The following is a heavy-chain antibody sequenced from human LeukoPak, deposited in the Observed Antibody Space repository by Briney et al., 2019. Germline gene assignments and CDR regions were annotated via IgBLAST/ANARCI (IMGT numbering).Heavy chain of an antibody. Sequence: GGSLRLSCAASGVTFSSYAMSWVRQAPGKGLEWVSARSGSGGSTYYADSVKGRFTISRDNSKNTLSLQMNSLRVEYTAVYYCAKVGVPGVIITIFDYWGQGTLVTVSS. V-gene: IGHV3-23*01. J-gene: IGHJ4*02. D-gene: IGHD3-10*01. CDR2: RSGSGGST. CDR3: AKVGVPGVIITIFDY. CDR1: GVTFSSYA.